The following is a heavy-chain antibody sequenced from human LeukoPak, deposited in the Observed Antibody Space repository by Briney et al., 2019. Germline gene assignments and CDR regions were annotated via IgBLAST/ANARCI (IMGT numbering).Heavy chain of an antibody. Sequence: SETLSLTCSVSGDSISSSSYYWGWIRQPPGKGLEWIGAIYYGGSTYYNPSLKSRVIISVDTSKNQFSLKLSSVTAADTAVYYCARDAPLLDAFDIWGQGTMVTVSS. CDR3: ARDAPLLDAFDI. CDR2: IYYGGST. V-gene: IGHV4-39*07. J-gene: IGHJ3*02. CDR1: GDSISSSSYY.